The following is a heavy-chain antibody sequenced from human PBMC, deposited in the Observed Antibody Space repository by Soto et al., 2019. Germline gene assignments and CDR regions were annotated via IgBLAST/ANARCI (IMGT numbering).Heavy chain of an antibody. CDR2: INHSGST. J-gene: IGHJ4*02. Sequence: QVQLQQWGAGLLKPSETLSLTCAVYGGSFSGYYWSWIRQPPGTGLEWIGEINHSGSTNYNPSLKSRVTISVDTSKNQFSLKLSSVTAADTAVYYCARGRIRVTTVKTGRVYFDYWGQGTLVTVSS. CDR1: GGSFSGYY. D-gene: IGHD4-17*01. CDR3: ARGRIRVTTVKTGRVYFDY. V-gene: IGHV4-34*01.